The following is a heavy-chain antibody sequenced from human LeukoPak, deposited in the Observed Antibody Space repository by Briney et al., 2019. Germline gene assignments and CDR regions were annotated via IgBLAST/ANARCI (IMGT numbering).Heavy chain of an antibody. V-gene: IGHV3-48*02. J-gene: IGHJ4*02. CDR3: ASEDVRGIDY. D-gene: IGHD3-10*01. Sequence: PGGSLRLSCAASGFTFSGYSMNWVRQAPGKGLEWVSYISSSSSTIDYADSVKGRFTISRDNAKNSLYLQMNSLRDEDTAFYYCASEDVRGIDYWGQGTLVTVSS. CDR2: ISSSSSTI. CDR1: GFTFSGYS.